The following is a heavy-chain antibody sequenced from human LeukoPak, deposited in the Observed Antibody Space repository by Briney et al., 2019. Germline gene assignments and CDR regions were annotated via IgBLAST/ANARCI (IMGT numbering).Heavy chain of an antibody. CDR3: AKAALRLRFQYYFDY. V-gene: IGHV3-9*01. J-gene: IGHJ4*02. D-gene: IGHD5-12*01. Sequence: GGSLRLSCAASGFTFDDYAMPWVRQAPGKGLEWVSGISWNSGSIGHADSVKGRFTISRDNAKSSLYLQMSSLRAGDTALYYCAKAALRLRFQYYFDYWGQGTLVTVSS. CDR1: GFTFDDYA. CDR2: ISWNSGSI.